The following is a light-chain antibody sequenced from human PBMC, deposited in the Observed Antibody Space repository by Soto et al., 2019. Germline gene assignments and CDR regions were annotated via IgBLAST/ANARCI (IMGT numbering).Light chain of an antibody. J-gene: IGLJ2*01. CDR3: SSYTSSSTLVV. Sequence: QSALTQPASVSGSPGQSITISCTGTSSDVGGYNYVSWYQQHPGKAPKLMIYDVSNRPSGVSNRFSGSNSGNTASLTISGLQAEDEADYYFSSYTSSSTLVVFGGGTKLTVL. CDR2: DVS. CDR1: SSDVGGYNY. V-gene: IGLV2-14*01.